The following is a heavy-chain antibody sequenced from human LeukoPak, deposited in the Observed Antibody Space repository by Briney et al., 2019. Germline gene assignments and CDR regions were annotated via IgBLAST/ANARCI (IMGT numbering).Heavy chain of an antibody. V-gene: IGHV1-69*02. Sequence: SVKVSCRASGGTFSSYTISWVRQAPGQGLEWMGRIIPILGIANYAQKFQGRVTITADKSTSTAYMELSSLRSEDTAVYYCARGGEKGWFDPWGQGTLVTVSS. CDR1: GGTFSSYT. D-gene: IGHD4-17*01. CDR2: IIPILGIA. CDR3: ARGGEKGWFDP. J-gene: IGHJ5*02.